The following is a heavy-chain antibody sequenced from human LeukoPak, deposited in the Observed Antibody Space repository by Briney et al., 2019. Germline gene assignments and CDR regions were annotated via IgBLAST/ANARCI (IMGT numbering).Heavy chain of an antibody. CDR1: GGTFSSYA. CDR2: IIPIFGTA. J-gene: IGHJ6*04. CDR3: ARAVAGPYYYYGMDV. V-gene: IGHV1-69*13. Sequence: SVKVSCKASGGTFSSYAIGWVRQAPGQGLEWMGGIIPIFGTANYAQKFQGRVTITADESTSTAYMELSSLRSEDTAVYYCARAVAGPYYYYGMDVWGKGTTVTVSS. D-gene: IGHD6-19*01.